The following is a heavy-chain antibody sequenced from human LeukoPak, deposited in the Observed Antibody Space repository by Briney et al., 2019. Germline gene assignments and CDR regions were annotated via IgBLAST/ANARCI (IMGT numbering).Heavy chain of an antibody. CDR2: IYSGGST. J-gene: IGHJ4*02. D-gene: IGHD3-3*01. CDR3: ARALYDFWSGYTLDY. Sequence: GGSLRLSCAASGFTVSSNYMSWVRQAPGKRLEWVSVIYSGGSTYYADSVKGRFTISRDNSKNTLYLQMNSLRAEDTAVYYCARALYDFWSGYTLDYWGQGTLVTVSS. V-gene: IGHV3-66*02. CDR1: GFTVSSNY.